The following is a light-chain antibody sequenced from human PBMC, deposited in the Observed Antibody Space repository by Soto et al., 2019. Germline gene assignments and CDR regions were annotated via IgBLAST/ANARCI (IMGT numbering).Light chain of an antibody. J-gene: IGKJ4*01. CDR2: GAT. Sequence: DIQMTPSPSSLSASVGARVTIGCPASQGINPYLAWFPQKPGKAPMSLIYGATNLQSGVPPRFSGSGSGTDFSLTISSLQPEDVATYYCQQYERYPPSFGGRTKLEI. V-gene: IGKV1-16*01. CDR1: QGINPY. CDR3: QQYERYPPS.